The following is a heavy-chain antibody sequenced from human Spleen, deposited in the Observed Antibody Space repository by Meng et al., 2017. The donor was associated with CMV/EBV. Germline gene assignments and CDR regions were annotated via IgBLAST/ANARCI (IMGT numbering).Heavy chain of an antibody. CDR3: ARGSLAGDHFDY. D-gene: IGHD3-16*01. Sequence: SETLSLTCSVSGASVNTENYYWSWVRQPPGKGLEWIGYFFYTGSSNYNPSLKSRVTILADTSKNLFSLKLTSVTAADTAVYYCARGSLAGDHFDYWGQGTLVTVSS. V-gene: IGHV4-61*01. CDR1: GASVNTENYY. J-gene: IGHJ4*02. CDR2: FFYTGSS.